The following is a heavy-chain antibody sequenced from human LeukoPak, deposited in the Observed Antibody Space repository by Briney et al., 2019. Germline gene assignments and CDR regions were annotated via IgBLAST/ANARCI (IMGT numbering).Heavy chain of an antibody. Sequence: GGSLRLSCATSGFTFSTHVMSWVRQAPGKGLERVASITGGGDKSFYADSVKGRFTISRDNAKKSLYLQMNSLRDEDTAVYYCARGGYLYDYWGQGTLVTVSS. V-gene: IGHV3-23*01. J-gene: IGHJ4*02. D-gene: IGHD2-15*01. CDR3: ARGGYLYDY. CDR1: GFTFSTHV. CDR2: ITGGGDKS.